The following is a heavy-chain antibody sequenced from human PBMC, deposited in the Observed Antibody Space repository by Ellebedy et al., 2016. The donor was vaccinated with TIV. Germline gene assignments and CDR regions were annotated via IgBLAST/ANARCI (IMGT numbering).Heavy chain of an antibody. CDR1: GFTFSSYG. V-gene: IGHV3-33*05. J-gene: IGHJ4*02. CDR3: ARVFISYFFDY. Sequence: GESLKISCAASGFTFSSYGFHWVRQAPGKGLEWVAFISSDRSETYYGDSVKGRFTISRDSSRNTVYLQMNNLRADDTAVYYCARVFISYFFDYWGQGTLVTVSS. D-gene: IGHD2-2*01. CDR2: ISSDRSET.